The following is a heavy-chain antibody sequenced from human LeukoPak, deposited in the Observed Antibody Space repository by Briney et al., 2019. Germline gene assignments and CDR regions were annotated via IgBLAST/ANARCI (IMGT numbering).Heavy chain of an antibody. CDR2: IHPERNEK. V-gene: IGHV3-7*04. J-gene: IGHJ4*02. CDR3: ARGVAFSGDH. CDR1: GFTFTNFW. Sequence: GGSLRLSCAVSGFTFTNFWMSSVRQAPGRGLEWEAKIHPERNEKYHVESVKGRFTISRDNTKNLLFLQMNGLRVEDTAVYYCARGVAFSGDHWGQGTLVTVSS.